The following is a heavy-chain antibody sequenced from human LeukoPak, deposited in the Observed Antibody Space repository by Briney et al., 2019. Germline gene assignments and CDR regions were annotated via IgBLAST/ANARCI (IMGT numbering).Heavy chain of an antibody. D-gene: IGHD3-22*01. CDR2: IYSGGST. J-gene: IGHJ6*02. V-gene: IGHV3-66*01. CDR1: GFTVSSNY. CDR3: ATTYYYDSMDV. Sequence: PGGSLRLSCAASGFTVSSNYMSWVRQAPGKGLEWVSVIYSGGSTYYADSVKGRFTISRDNSKNTLYLQMNSLRAEDTAVYYCATTYYYDSMDVWGQGTTVTVSS.